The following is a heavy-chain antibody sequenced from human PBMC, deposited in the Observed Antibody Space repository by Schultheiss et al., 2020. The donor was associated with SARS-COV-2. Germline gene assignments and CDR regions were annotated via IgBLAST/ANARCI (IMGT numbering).Heavy chain of an antibody. Sequence: SVKVSCKASGDTFSTYAISWVRQAPGQGLEWIGGIIPIFGTANYAQKFQGRVTITADKSTSTAYMELRSLRSDDTAVYYCARPPLTYSSSWYTAQGDFDYWGQGTLVTVSS. CDR1: GDTFSTYA. CDR2: IIPIFGTA. D-gene: IGHD6-13*01. J-gene: IGHJ4*02. CDR3: ARPPLTYSSSWYTAQGDFDY. V-gene: IGHV1-69*06.